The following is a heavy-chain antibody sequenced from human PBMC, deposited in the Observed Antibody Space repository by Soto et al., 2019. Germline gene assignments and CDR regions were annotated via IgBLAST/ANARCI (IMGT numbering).Heavy chain of an antibody. V-gene: IGHV5-10-1*01. CDR3: ARQIYGSDTGPNFQYYFDS. Sequence: GESLKISCKGSGYSFAGYWITWVRQKPGKGLEWMGRIDPSDSQTYYSPSFRGHVTISATKSITTVFLQWSSLRASDTVMYYCARQIYGSDTGPNFQYYFDSWGQGTPVTVSS. J-gene: IGHJ4*02. D-gene: IGHD5-18*01. CDR1: GYSFAGYW. CDR2: IDPSDSQT.